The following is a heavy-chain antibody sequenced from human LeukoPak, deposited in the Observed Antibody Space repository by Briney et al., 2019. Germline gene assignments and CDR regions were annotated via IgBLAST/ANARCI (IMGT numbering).Heavy chain of an antibody. D-gene: IGHD2-8*01. CDR2: ISGSSDST. V-gene: IGHV3-23*01. CDR3: TKDRANDVLEYFQY. Sequence: GGPQRLSCAASGFTFSNYAMTWVRQAPGKGLEWVSSISGSSDSTYYADSVKGRFTIFRDNSKNTLYLQMNSLRAEDTAVYYCTKDRANDVLEYFQYWGQGTLVTVSS. CDR1: GFTFSNYA. J-gene: IGHJ1*01.